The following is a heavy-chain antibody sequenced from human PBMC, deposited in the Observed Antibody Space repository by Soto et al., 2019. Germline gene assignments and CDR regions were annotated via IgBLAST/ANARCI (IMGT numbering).Heavy chain of an antibody. V-gene: IGHV1-69*01. J-gene: IGHJ4*02. Sequence: QVQLVQSGAEVKKPGSSVKVSCKASGGTFSSYAISWVRQAPGQGLEWMGGIIPIFGTANYAQKFQGRVTIPADESTSTAYMELSSLRSEDTAVYYCASTGYSSSWSAGAFDYWGQGTLVTVSS. CDR1: GGTFSSYA. D-gene: IGHD6-13*01. CDR2: IIPIFGTA. CDR3: ASTGYSSSWSAGAFDY.